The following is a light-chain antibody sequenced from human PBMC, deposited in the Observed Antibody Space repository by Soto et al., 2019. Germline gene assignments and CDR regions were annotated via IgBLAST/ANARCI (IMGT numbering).Light chain of an antibody. CDR2: AAS. Sequence: DIQMTQSPSSVSASVGDMITITCRASQGIYKWLAWYQQKPGKAPKLLISAASTLQTGVPARFSGSGSGTDFTLTISSLQPEDFATYYCQQANSFPLTFGGGTKVDVK. J-gene: IGKJ4*01. CDR1: QGIYKW. CDR3: QQANSFPLT. V-gene: IGKV1-12*01.